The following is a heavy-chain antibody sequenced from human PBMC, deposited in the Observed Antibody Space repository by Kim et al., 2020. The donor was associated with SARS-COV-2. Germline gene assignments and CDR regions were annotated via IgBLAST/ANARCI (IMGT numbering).Heavy chain of an antibody. Sequence: ASVKVSCKASGYTFTSYAMHWVRQAPGQRLEWMGWINAGNGNTKYSQKFQGRVTITRDTSASTAYMELSSLRSEDTAVYYCARAGTEIYYYYYGMDVWGQGTTVTVSS. CDR3: ARAGTEIYYYYYGMDV. CDR2: INAGNGNT. V-gene: IGHV1-3*01. D-gene: IGHD1-1*01. CDR1: GYTFTSYA. J-gene: IGHJ6*02.